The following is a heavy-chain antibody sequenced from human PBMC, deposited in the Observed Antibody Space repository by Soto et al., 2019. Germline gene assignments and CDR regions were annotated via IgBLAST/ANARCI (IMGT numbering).Heavy chain of an antibody. Sequence: EVQLLESGGGLVQPGGSLRLTCTASGFTFSSSAMSWVRQAPGRGLEWVSSIGGGGSTSNWVDSSVKGRFTISRDNSKNTLYLEMNSLRTEDTAVYYCTRGVWNLGDSWGQGTLVTVSS. J-gene: IGHJ4*02. CDR1: GFTFSSSA. CDR3: TRGVWNLGDS. D-gene: IGHD1-1*01. V-gene: IGHV3-23*01. CDR2: IGGGGSTS.